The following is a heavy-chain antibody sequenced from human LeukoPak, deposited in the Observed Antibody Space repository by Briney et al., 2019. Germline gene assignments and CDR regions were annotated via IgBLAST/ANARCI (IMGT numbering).Heavy chain of an antibody. V-gene: IGHV3-23*01. J-gene: IGHJ4*02. CDR3: AKDETHSSGWAPFDS. CDR1: GFPFSNHA. CDR2: MIGSGSST. Sequence: GGSLRLSCAASGFPFSNHAMSWVRQAPGKGLEWVSAMIGSGSSTYYADSVKGRFTISRDNARNTLFLQTNSLRVEDTAVYYCAKDETHSSGWAPFDSWGQGTLVIVSS. D-gene: IGHD6-19*01.